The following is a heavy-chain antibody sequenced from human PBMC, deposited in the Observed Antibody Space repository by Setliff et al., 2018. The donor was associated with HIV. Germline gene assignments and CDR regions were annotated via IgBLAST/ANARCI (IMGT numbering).Heavy chain of an antibody. D-gene: IGHD4-4*01. J-gene: IGHJ5*02. Sequence: SETLSLTCAVYGGSLSGYYWTWIRQPPGKGLEWIGEINHSGSTNYNPPLKSRVTISIDTSKNQFSLKLSSVTAADTAMYYCARGRMATVLIRNWIDPWGQGSLVTVSS. CDR3: ARGRMATVLIRNWIDP. CDR2: INHSGST. CDR1: GGSLSGYY. V-gene: IGHV4-34*01.